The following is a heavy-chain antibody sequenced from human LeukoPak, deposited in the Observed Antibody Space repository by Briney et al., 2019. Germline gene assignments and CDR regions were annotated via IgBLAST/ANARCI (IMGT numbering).Heavy chain of an antibody. CDR1: GDSVSSNSVT. Sequence: SQTLSLTCAISGDSVSSNSVTWNWIRQSPSRGLEWLGRTYYRSNWYNDYGVSVKSRININPDTSKNHFSLQLSSVTPEDTAVYYCVRGGQGDGHSADEGFDIWGQGTMVTVS. CDR3: VRGGQGDGHSADEGFDI. V-gene: IGHV6-1*01. CDR2: TYYRSNWYN. J-gene: IGHJ3*02. D-gene: IGHD5-18*01.